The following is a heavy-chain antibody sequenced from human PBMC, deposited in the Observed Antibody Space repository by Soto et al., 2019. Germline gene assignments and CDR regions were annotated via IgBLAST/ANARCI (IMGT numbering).Heavy chain of an antibody. CDR1: GGTFSSYA. CDR2: IIPIFGTA. D-gene: IGHD1-20*01. CDR3: ARSFRITGIGYYFDY. Sequence: SVKVSCKASGGTFSSYAISWVRQAPGQGLEWMGGIIPIFGTANYAPKFQGRVTITADKSTSTAYMELSSLRSEDTAVYYCARSFRITGIGYYFDYWGQGTLVTVSS. V-gene: IGHV1-69*06. J-gene: IGHJ4*02.